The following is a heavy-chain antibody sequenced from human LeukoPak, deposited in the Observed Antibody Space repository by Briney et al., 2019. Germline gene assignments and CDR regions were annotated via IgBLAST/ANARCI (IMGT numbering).Heavy chain of an antibody. Sequence: GASVKVSCKASGYTFASYGISWVRQAPGQGLEWMGWISAYNGNTNYAQKLQGRATMTTDTSTGTAYMELRSLRAEDTAVYYCAKGVSSSWHYYYYMDVWGKGTTVTVSS. V-gene: IGHV1-18*01. D-gene: IGHD6-13*01. CDR2: ISAYNGNT. CDR1: GYTFASYG. CDR3: AKGVSSSWHYYYYMDV. J-gene: IGHJ6*03.